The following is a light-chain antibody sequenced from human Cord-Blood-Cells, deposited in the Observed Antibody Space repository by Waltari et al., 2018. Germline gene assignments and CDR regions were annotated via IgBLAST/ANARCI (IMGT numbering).Light chain of an antibody. CDR1: SSNIGSNY. CDR3: AAWDDSLSGWV. Sequence: QSVLPQPPSASGTPGQRVTLSCSGSSSNIGSNYVYWYQQLPGPAPKLLIYRNNQRPSGVPDRFSGSKSGTSASLAISGLRSEDEADYYCAAWDDSLSGWVFGGGTKLTVL. J-gene: IGLJ3*02. CDR2: RNN. V-gene: IGLV1-47*01.